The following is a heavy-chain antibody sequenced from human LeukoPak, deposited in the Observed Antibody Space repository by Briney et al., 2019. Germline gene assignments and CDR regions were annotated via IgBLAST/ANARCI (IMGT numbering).Heavy chain of an antibody. CDR2: ISAYNGDT. J-gene: IGHJ6*03. D-gene: IGHD1-20*01. CDR1: GYNFNNYG. Sequence: GASVKVSCKASGYNFNNYGMSWVRQAPGQGLEWMGWISAYNGDTNYAQKVQDRVTMTTDTSTNTASMELRSLRSDDTAVYYCARSLNLNPYMDVWGKGTTVTVSS. CDR3: ARSLNLNPYMDV. V-gene: IGHV1-18*01.